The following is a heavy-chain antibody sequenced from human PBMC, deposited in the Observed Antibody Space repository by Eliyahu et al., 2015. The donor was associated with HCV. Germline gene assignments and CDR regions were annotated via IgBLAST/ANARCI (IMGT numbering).Heavy chain of an antibody. CDR1: GFTFEDFA. CDR2: IGWNNVKI. CDR3: AKDLGVDLGAFDI. D-gene: IGHD1-26*01. J-gene: IGHJ3*02. Sequence: EVQLVESGGGXVXPGRSLRLSCAASGFTFEDFAMHWVRLAPGKGLEWVSTIGWNNVKIAYADSVKGRFTISRDNAKKSLYLQMNSLRTEDTAFYYCAKDLGVDLGAFDIWGQGTMVTISS. V-gene: IGHV3-9*01.